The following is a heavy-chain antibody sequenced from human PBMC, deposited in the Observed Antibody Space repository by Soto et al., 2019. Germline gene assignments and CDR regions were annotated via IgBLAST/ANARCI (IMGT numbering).Heavy chain of an antibody. CDR2: VTGSGRST. D-gene: IGHD3-3*01. CDR3: AKNEAYYDFWGASDWFDS. Sequence: EVQLLESGGGLVQPGGSLRLSCVASGFTFDRHGMTWVRQAPGKGLEWVSTVTGSGRSTYYGDSVKGRFTISRDKSKNTVSLQMNSLRAEDTAVYYCAKNEAYYDFWGASDWFDSWGQGTLVTVSS. J-gene: IGHJ5*01. CDR1: GFTFDRHG. V-gene: IGHV3-23*01.